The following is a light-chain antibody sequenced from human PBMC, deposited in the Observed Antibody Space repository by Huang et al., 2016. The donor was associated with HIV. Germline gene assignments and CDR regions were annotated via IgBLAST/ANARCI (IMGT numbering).Light chain of an antibody. J-gene: IGKJ2*01. V-gene: IGKV1-5*03. CDR3: QQYNRFYT. Sequence: DIQMTQSPSTLSASVGDRVTITCRASQSVGNWLAWYQQKPGQAPKLLIYTASTLQNGVPSRCSGRGSETEFTLTINSLQPDDFATYYCQQYNRFYTFGQGTRLDIK. CDR1: QSVGNW. CDR2: TAS.